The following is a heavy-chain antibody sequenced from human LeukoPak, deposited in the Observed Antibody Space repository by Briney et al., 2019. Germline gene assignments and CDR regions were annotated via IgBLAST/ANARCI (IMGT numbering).Heavy chain of an antibody. CDR2: IYRGGST. Sequence: GGSLRLSCAASGFNFSNNYMSWVRQAPGKGLEWVSVIYRGGSTYCADSVKGRFTMSRDNSKNTVYLQMDSLRAEDTAVYYCARDRGAAAGNWGQGTLVTVSS. CDR1: GFNFSNNY. CDR3: ARDRGAAAGN. J-gene: IGHJ4*02. V-gene: IGHV3-53*01. D-gene: IGHD6-13*01.